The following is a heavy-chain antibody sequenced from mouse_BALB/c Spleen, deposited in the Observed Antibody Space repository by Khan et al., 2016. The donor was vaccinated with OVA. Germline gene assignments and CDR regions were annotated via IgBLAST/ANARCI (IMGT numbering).Heavy chain of an antibody. J-gene: IGHJ3*01. CDR2: IWSGGTT. Sequence: VELVESGPGLVQPSQSLSITCTVSGFSLTTYGVHWVRQSPGKGLEWLGVIWSGGTTDYSAAFLSRLSITKDNSKSQVFFKMNSLQANDTAIYYCARNYDYDEGLAYWGQGTLVTVSA. V-gene: IGHV2-2*02. D-gene: IGHD2-4*01. CDR1: GFSLTTYG. CDR3: ARNYDYDEGLAY.